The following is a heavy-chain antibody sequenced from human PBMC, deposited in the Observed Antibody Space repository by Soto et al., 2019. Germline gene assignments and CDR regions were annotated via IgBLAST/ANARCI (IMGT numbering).Heavy chain of an antibody. CDR3: ARLGRQWLTKYYYYYMDV. J-gene: IGHJ6*03. CDR2: INHSGST. D-gene: IGHD6-19*01. CDR1: GGSFSGYY. V-gene: IGHV4-34*01. Sequence: SETLSLTCAVYGGSFSGYYWSWIRQPPGKGLEWIGEINHSGSTNYNPSLKSRVTISVDTSKNQFSMKVSSVTAADTAVYYCARLGRQWLTKYYYYYMDVWGKGTTVTVSS.